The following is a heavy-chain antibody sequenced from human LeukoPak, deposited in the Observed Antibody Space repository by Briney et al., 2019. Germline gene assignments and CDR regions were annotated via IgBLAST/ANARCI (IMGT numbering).Heavy chain of an antibody. CDR1: GFTFDDYA. J-gene: IGHJ3*02. V-gene: IGHV3-9*01. CDR3: APSLGAFDI. Sequence: PGRSLRLSCAASGFTFDDYAMHWVRQAPGKGLEWVSGISWNSGSIGYADSVKGRFTISRDNAKNSLYLQMNSLRAEDTALYYCAPSLGAFDIWGQGTMVTVSS. D-gene: IGHD1-26*01. CDR2: ISWNSGSI.